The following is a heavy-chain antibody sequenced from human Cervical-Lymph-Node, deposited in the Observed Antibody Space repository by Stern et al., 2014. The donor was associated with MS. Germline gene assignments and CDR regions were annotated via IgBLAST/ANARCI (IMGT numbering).Heavy chain of an antibody. CDR1: GYTFTSYD. Sequence: DQLVESGAEVKKPGASVKVSCKASGYTFTSYDINWIRQATGQGLEWMGWMDPNSGHTGYAQKFQGRVTMTRDTSIGTAYMELSSLRSEDTAVYYCARWSYCSNTSCYIAWGQGTLVTVSS. D-gene: IGHD2-2*02. CDR2: MDPNSGHT. CDR3: ARWSYCSNTSCYIA. J-gene: IGHJ1*01. V-gene: IGHV1-8*01.